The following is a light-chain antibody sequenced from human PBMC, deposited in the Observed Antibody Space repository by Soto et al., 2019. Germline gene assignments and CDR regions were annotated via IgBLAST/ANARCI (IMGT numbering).Light chain of an antibody. CDR2: EVT. Sequence: QSLLNQPASVSVSPGQSITISCTGSSSDVGAYNFVSWYQHHPGKAPKLILYEVTTRPSGVSSRFSGSKSGNTASLTISGLQADDEASYYCSSYTSSNTPYVFGTGTKVTVL. CDR3: SSYTSSNTPYV. J-gene: IGLJ1*01. V-gene: IGLV2-14*01. CDR1: SSDVGAYNF.